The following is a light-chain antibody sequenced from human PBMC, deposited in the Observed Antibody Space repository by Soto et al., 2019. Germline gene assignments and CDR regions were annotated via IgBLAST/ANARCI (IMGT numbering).Light chain of an antibody. V-gene: IGKV3-11*01. Sequence: IVLTQSPATLSFSPGERATLSCRASQSVSSYLAWYQQKPGQAPRLLIYDASNRATGIPARFSGSGSVTDFTLTISSLEPEDFAVYYCQQRSTWPPITFGQGTRLEI. CDR1: QSVSSY. CDR3: QQRSTWPPIT. J-gene: IGKJ5*01. CDR2: DAS.